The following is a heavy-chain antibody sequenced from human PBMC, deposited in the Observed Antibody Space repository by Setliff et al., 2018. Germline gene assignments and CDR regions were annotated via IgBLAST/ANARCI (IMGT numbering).Heavy chain of an antibody. Sequence: SETLSLTCTVSGGSISSGSYYWSWIRQLAGKGLEWIGRIYTSGSTNYNPSLKSRVTISVDTSKNQFSLKLSSVTAADTAVYYCARDVRYYYGSGSYYNDWFDPWGQGTLVTVSS. J-gene: IGHJ5*02. CDR2: IYTSGST. D-gene: IGHD3-10*01. V-gene: IGHV4-61*02. CDR3: ARDVRYYYGSGSYYNDWFDP. CDR1: GGSISSGSYY.